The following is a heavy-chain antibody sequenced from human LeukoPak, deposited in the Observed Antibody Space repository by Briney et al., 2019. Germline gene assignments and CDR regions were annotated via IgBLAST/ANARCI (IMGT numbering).Heavy chain of an antibody. J-gene: IGHJ6*02. D-gene: IGHD5-18*01. CDR2: INHSGST. V-gene: IGHV4-34*01. Sequence: PSETLSLTCTVSGGSISSYYWSWIRQPPGKGLEWIGEINHSGSTNYNPSLKSRVTISVDTSKNQFSLKLSSVTAADTAVYYCARDPLVDTAMVTGYYGMDVWGQGTTVTVSS. CDR1: GGSISSYY. CDR3: ARDPLVDTAMVTGYYGMDV.